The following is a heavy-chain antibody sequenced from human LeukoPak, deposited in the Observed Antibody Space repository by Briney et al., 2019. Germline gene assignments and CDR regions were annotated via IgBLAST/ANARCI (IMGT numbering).Heavy chain of an antibody. J-gene: IGHJ4*02. CDR1: GFTFSSYW. V-gene: IGHV3-23*01. Sequence: GGSLRLSCVASGFTFSSYWMSWVRQAPGKGLEWVSAISGSGGSTYYADSVKGRFTISRDNSKNTLYLQMNSLRAEDTAVYYCAKDRGRFLEWLSRGYYFDYWGQGTLVTVSS. D-gene: IGHD3-3*01. CDR2: ISGSGGST. CDR3: AKDRGRFLEWLSRGYYFDY.